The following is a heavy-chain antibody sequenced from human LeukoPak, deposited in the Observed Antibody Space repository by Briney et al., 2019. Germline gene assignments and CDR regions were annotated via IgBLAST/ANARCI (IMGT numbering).Heavy chain of an antibody. V-gene: IGHV5-51*01. CDR2: IKAGDSDT. CDR1: GYSFTYYW. D-gene: IGHD2-2*01. J-gene: IGHJ4*02. Sequence: GESLKISCKGSGYSFTYYWIAWVRQMPGKGLEWMGIIKAGDSDTSYSPSFQGQVTIYVDKSVSAAYLQWSSLKASDTAMYYCASPPTRECSSISCPLSYWGQGTLVTVSS. CDR3: ASPPTRECSSISCPLSY.